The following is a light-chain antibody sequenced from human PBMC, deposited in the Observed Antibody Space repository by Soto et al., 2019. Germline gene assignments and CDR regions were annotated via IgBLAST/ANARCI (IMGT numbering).Light chain of an antibody. CDR1: SSNIGANYD. J-gene: IGLJ1*01. CDR2: GDN. V-gene: IGLV1-40*01. Sequence: SVLSQPPSVSVSPGQRITISCPGSSSNIGANYDVHWYRQVPGTAPKLLMSGDNNRPSGVADRFSGSKSGTSASLAITRLQAEDEADYYCQSYDSSLNRVFGTGTKVTVL. CDR3: QSYDSSLNRV.